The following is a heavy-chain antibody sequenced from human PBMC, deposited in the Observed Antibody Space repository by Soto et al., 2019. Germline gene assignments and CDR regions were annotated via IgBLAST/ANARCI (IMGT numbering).Heavy chain of an antibody. J-gene: IGHJ4*02. V-gene: IGHV3-7*03. CDR3: AGWESGDWCRGI. Sequence: EVQLVESGGGLVQPGGSLRLSCAGSGFTFSGYWMTWVRQPPGKGLEWVASVNQDGTQKFYVDSVKGRFTISRDNAKNSLFLQMIRLRAEETDVYYCAGWESGDWCRGIWGQGTLFAFSS. D-gene: IGHD2-21*02. CDR1: GFTFSGYW. CDR2: VNQDGTQK.